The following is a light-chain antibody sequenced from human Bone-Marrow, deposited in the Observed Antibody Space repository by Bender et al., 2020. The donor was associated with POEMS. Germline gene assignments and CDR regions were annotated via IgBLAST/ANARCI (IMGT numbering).Light chain of an antibody. J-gene: IGLJ3*02. V-gene: IGLV2-18*02. CDR1: SSDIGSYNA. CDR2: EVS. CDR3: SSYTSSSTWV. Sequence: QSALTQPPSVSGSPGQSVTISCIGTSSDIGSYNAVSWYQQSPNTAPKFVIYEVSNRPSGVPDRFSGSKSGNTASLTISGLQADDEADYYCSSYTSSSTWVFGGGTKLTVL.